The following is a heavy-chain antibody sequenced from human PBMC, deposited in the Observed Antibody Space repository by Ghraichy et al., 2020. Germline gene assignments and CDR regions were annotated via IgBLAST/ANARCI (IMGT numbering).Heavy chain of an antibody. J-gene: IGHJ5*02. D-gene: IGHD3-10*01. V-gene: IGHV4-39*01. CDR3: ARHCPRRENVLLWFRELLWFDP. CDR2: IYYSGST. CDR1: GGSISSSSYY. Sequence: SETLTLTCTVSGGSISSSSYYWGWIRQPPGKGLEWIGSIYYSGSTYYNPSLKSRVTISVDTSKNQFSLKLSSVTAADTAVYYCARHCPRRENVLLWFRELLWFDPWGQGTLVTVSS.